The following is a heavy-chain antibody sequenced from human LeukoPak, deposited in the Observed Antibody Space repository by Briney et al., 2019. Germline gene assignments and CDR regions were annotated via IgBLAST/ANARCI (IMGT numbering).Heavy chain of an antibody. CDR3: AIAIMDTALFDY. Sequence: ASVKVSCKVSGYTLTELSMHWVRQAPGKGLEWMGGFDPEDGETIYAQKFQGRVTMTEDTSTDTAYMELSSLRSEDMAVYYCAIAIMDTALFDYWGQGTLVTVSS. V-gene: IGHV1-24*01. CDR1: GYTLTELS. J-gene: IGHJ4*02. D-gene: IGHD5-18*01. CDR2: FDPEDGET.